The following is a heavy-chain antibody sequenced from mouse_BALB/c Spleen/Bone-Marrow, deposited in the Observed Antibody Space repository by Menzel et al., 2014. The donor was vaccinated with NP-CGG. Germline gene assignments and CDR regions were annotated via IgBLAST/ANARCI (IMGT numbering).Heavy chain of an antibody. V-gene: IGHV7-3*02. CDR1: GSTFTDYY. J-gene: IGHJ2*01. CDR2: IRNKANGYTT. Sequence: EVKVEESGGGLVQPGGSLRLSCATSGSTFTDYYMNWVRQPPGKALEWLGFIRNKANGYTTGYSASVKGRFTISRDISQSILYLQMNTLRAEDSATYYCAGDMGGLLFDYWGQGTTLTVSS. CDR3: AGDMGGLLFDY. D-gene: IGHD2-3*01.